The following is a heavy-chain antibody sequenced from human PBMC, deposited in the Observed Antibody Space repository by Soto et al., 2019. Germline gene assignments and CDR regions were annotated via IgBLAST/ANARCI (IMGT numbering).Heavy chain of an antibody. CDR1: GFTFSTHA. V-gene: IGHV3-30-3*01. CDR3: ARDQTGITTAGGGRIDH. CDR2: VSFDGSNK. D-gene: IGHD6-13*01. Sequence: QVQLVESGGGVVQPGRSLRLSCAASGFTFSTHAMHWVRQAPGKGLECVAIVSFDGSNKYYADSVKGRFTISSDNSKNTLDLQMSGLTPEDTAFYYCARDQTGITTAGGGRIDHWGQGTLVTVSS. J-gene: IGHJ4*02.